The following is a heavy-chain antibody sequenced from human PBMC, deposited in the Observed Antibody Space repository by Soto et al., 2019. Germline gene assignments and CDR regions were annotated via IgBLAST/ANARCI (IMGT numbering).Heavy chain of an antibody. D-gene: IGHD3-10*01. Sequence: SETLSLTCAVYGGSFSGYYWSWIRQPPGKGLEWIGEINHSGSTNYNPSLKSRVTISVDTSKNQFSLKLSSVTAADTAVYYCARGQFNYYYGSGRKGDGMDVWGQGTTVTVSS. CDR1: GGSFSGYY. CDR2: INHSGST. J-gene: IGHJ6*02. V-gene: IGHV4-34*01. CDR3: ARGQFNYYYGSGRKGDGMDV.